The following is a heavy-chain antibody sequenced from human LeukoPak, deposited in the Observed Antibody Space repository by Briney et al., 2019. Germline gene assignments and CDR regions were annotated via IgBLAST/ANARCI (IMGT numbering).Heavy chain of an antibody. J-gene: IGHJ4*02. Sequence: GASVKVSCKASGYTFTGYYMHWVRQAPGQGLEWMGWINPNSGGTSYAQKFQGWVTMTEDTSTDTAYMELSSLRSEDTAVYYCATDRLYGGFDYWGQGTLVTVSS. CDR2: INPNSGGT. D-gene: IGHD4-23*01. CDR3: ATDRLYGGFDY. V-gene: IGHV1-2*04. CDR1: GYTFTGYY.